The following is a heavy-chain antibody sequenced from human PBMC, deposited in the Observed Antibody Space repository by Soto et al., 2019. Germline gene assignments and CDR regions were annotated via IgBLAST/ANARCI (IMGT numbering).Heavy chain of an antibody. CDR3: ATLRIAARPYYYYGMDV. Sequence: SETLSLTCAVYGGSFSGYYWSWIRQPPGKGLEWIGEINHSGSTNYNPSLKSRVTISVDTSKNQFSLKLSSVTAADTAVYYCATLRIAARPYYYYGMDVWGQGTTVTV. V-gene: IGHV4-34*01. CDR2: INHSGST. J-gene: IGHJ6*02. CDR1: GGSFSGYY. D-gene: IGHD6-6*01.